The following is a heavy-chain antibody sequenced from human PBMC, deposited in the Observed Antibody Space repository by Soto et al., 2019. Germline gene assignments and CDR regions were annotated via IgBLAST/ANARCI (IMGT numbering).Heavy chain of an antibody. V-gene: IGHV3-30-3*01. CDR3: ARSAVAGNAFDI. D-gene: IGHD6-19*01. J-gene: IGHJ3*02. CDR1: GFTFSSYA. CDR2: ISYDGSNK. Sequence: GGSLRLSCAASGFTFSSYAMHWVRQAPGKGLEWVAVISYDGSNKYYADSVKGRFTISRDNSKNTLYLQMNSLRAEDTAVYYCARSAVAGNAFDIWGQGTMVTVS.